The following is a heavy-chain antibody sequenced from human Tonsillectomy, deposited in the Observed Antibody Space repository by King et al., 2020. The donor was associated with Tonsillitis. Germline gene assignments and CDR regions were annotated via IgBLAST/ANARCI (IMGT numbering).Heavy chain of an antibody. Sequence: QLQESGPGLVKPSETLSLTCTVSGGSISSYYWSWLRQPPGKGLEWIGYIYYSGSTNYNPSLKSRVPISIHTSKTQFSLKLSSVTAADTAVYYCARDLYGGFGDFGYWGQGTLVTVSS. CDR2: IYYSGST. CDR1: GGSISSYY. CDR3: ARDLYGGFGDFGY. J-gene: IGHJ4*02. D-gene: IGHD3-10*01. V-gene: IGHV4-59*01.